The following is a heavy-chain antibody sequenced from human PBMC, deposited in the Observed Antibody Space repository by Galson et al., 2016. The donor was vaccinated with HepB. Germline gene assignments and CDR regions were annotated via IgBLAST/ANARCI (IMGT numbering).Heavy chain of an antibody. D-gene: IGHD3-10*01. J-gene: IGHJ4*01. V-gene: IGHV3-30*18. Sequence: SLRLSCAASGFTFSSYGLHWVRQAPGKGLEWVAVISYDGSNKFYADSVKGRFTISRDNSKNTLYLQMNSLRAEDTAVYYCAKDRTPFAFLWFVEFDYWGHGTLVTASS. CDR1: GFTFSSYG. CDR3: AKDRTPFAFLWFVEFDY. CDR2: ISYDGSNK.